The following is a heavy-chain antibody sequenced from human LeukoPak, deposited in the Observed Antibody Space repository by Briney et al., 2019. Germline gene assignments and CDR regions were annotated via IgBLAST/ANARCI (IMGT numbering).Heavy chain of an antibody. CDR1: GFTFSSYA. V-gene: IGHV3-30*04. CDR3: TTDSPILTGYYSVPGFDY. J-gene: IGHJ4*02. D-gene: IGHD3-9*01. CDR2: ISYDGSNK. Sequence: GGSLRLSCAASGFTFSSYAMHWVRQAPGKGLEWVAVISYDGSNKYYADSVKGRFTISRDNSKNTLYLQMNSLKTEDTAVYYCTTDSPILTGYYSVPGFDYWGQGTLVTVS.